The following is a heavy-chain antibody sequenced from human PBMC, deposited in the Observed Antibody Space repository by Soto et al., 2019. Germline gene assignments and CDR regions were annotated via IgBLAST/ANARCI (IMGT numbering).Heavy chain of an antibody. CDR1: GGSVSSGGYY. CDR2: IFNSENT. D-gene: IGHD1-7*01. Sequence: PSETLSLTCTVSGGSVSSGGYYWSWIRQPPGKGLEWIGYIFNSENTKYNPSLKSRVTISVDTSKNQFSLSLSSVIAADTAIYYCARDSSSWNFWVWGQGTLVTVS. CDR3: ARDSSSWNFWV. J-gene: IGHJ4*02. V-gene: IGHV4-61*08.